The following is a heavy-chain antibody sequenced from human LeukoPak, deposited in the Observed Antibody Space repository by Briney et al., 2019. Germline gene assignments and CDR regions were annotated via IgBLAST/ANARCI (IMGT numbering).Heavy chain of an antibody. V-gene: IGHV4-59*11. D-gene: IGHD6-19*01. CDR2: IYYRRRA. Sequence: SETLSLTCAISGGSMTTHYGSWIRQSPGKGLEWIGYIYYRRRANYNPSFASRCTISIEKSRVHSSLRLGAVTGADTAIYFCARALVAGVATPYALWGKGALVPV. CDR3: ARALVAGVATPYAL. J-gene: IGHJ4*02. CDR1: GGSMTTHY.